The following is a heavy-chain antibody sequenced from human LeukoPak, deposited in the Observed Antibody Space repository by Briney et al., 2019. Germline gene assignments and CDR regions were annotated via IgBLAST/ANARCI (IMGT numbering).Heavy chain of an antibody. J-gene: IGHJ6*04. CDR3: ARGEPYYYYYGMDV. CDR2: INSGGSST. V-gene: IGHV3-74*01. D-gene: IGHD1-14*01. Sequence: GGSLRLSCAASGFTFSSYWMHWVRQAPGKGLVWVSRINSGGSSTSYADSVKGRFTISRDNAKNTLYLQMNSLRAEDTAVYYCARGEPYYYYYGMDVWGKGTTVTVSS. CDR1: GFTFSSYW.